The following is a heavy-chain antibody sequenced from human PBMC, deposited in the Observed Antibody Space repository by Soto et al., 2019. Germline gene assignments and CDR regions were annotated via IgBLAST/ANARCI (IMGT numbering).Heavy chain of an antibody. CDR2: ISSSSSTI. D-gene: IGHD6-19*01. CDR1: GFTFSSYS. Sequence: EVQLVESGGGLVQPGGSLRLSCAASGFTFSSYSMNWVRQAPGKGLEWVSYISSSSSTIYYEDSVKGRFTISRDNAKNSLYLQMNSLRDEDTAVYYCARTLGHSSGWYELNWFDPWGQGTLVTVSS. CDR3: ARTLGHSSGWYELNWFDP. V-gene: IGHV3-48*02. J-gene: IGHJ5*02.